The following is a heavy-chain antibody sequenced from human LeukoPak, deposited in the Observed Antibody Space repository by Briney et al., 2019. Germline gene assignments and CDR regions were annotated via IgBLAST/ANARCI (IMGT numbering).Heavy chain of an antibody. CDR1: GFTFSSYE. J-gene: IGHJ4*02. D-gene: IGHD6-19*01. Sequence: PGGSLRLSCAASGFTFSSYEMNWVRQAPGKGLEWVSYISSSGSTIYYADSVKGRFTISRDNAKKSLYLQMNSLRAEDTAVYYCARDRGSGWYNYWGQGTLVTVSS. CDR3: ARDRGSGWYNY. CDR2: ISSSGSTI. V-gene: IGHV3-48*03.